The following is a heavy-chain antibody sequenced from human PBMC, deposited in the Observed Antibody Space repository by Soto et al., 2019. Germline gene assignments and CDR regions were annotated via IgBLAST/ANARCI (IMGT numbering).Heavy chain of an antibody. Sequence: QVQLVQSGAEVKKPGSSVKVSCKAPGGTFSSYAISWVRQAPGQGLEWMGGIIPIFGTANYAQKFQGRVSISAEESTSEGYMELSSLRSEDTAVYYCARSQGGSSSLDIYYYYYYGMDVWGQGTTVTVSS. D-gene: IGHD2-15*01. CDR3: ARSQGGSSSLDIYYYYYYGMDV. CDR2: IIPIFGTA. CDR1: GGTFSSYA. J-gene: IGHJ6*02. V-gene: IGHV1-69*01.